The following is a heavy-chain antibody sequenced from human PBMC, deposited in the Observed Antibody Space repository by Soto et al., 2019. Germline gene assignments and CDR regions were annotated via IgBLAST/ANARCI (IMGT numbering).Heavy chain of an antibody. J-gene: IGHJ4*02. Sequence: ASVKVSCKASGYTFTSYGISWVRQAPGQGLEWMGWISAYNGNTNYAQMLQGRVTMTTDTSTSTAYMELRSLRSDDTAVYYCARVPLYYYDSSGTVDYWGQGTLVTVSS. D-gene: IGHD3-22*01. CDR3: ARVPLYYYDSSGTVDY. V-gene: IGHV1-18*04. CDR2: ISAYNGNT. CDR1: GYTFTSYG.